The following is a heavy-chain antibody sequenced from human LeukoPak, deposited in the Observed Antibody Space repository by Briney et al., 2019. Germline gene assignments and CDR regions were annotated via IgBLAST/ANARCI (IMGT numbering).Heavy chain of an antibody. CDR1: GDSISSGGYS. Sequence: SRTLSLTCAVSGDSISSGGYSWGWIRQPPGKGLEWIGYIYHSGSTYYNPSLKSRVTISVDRSKNQFSLKLSSVTAADTAVYYCARGRGYCSGGSCYSYYGMDVWGQGTTVTVSS. V-gene: IGHV4-30-2*01. J-gene: IGHJ6*02. CDR3: ARGRGYCSGGSCYSYYGMDV. CDR2: IYHSGST. D-gene: IGHD2-15*01.